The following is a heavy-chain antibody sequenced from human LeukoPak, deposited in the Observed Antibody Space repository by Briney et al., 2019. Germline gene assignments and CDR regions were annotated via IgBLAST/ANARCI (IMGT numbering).Heavy chain of an antibody. D-gene: IGHD2-2*01. CDR3: ARDMIPIVVVPAVTYYYYYGMDV. CDR1: GGTFSSYA. CDR2: IIPIFGTA. Sequence: ASVKVSCKASGGTFSSYAISWVRQAPGQGLEWMGGIIPIFGTANYAQKFQGRVTITADESTSTAYMELSSLRSEDTAVHYCARDMIPIVVVPAVTYYYYYGMDVWGQGTTVTVSS. J-gene: IGHJ6*02. V-gene: IGHV1-69*13.